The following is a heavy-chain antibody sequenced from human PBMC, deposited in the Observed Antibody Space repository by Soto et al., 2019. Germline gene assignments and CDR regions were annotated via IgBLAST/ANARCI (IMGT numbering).Heavy chain of an antibody. Sequence: SETLSLTCAVSGGSISSGGYSWNWIRQPPGKGLEWIGYIYHSGSTLYNPSLKSRVTTSVDRSKNQFSLYLQMNSLRAEDTAVYYCARDKGRRDWGQGTLVTVSS. CDR1: GGSISSGGYS. V-gene: IGHV4-30-2*01. CDR2: IYHSGST. J-gene: IGHJ4*02. CDR3: ARDKGRRD.